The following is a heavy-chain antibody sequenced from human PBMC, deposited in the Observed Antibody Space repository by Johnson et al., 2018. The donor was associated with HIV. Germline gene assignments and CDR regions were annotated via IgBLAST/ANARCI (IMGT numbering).Heavy chain of an antibody. CDR1: GFTFSDYY. CDR2: ISSSGTAI. Sequence: QVQLVESGGGVVQPGRSLRLSCAASGFTFSDYYMSWIRQAPGKGLEWVSYISSSGTAIYYADSVKGRFTISRDNAKNSLYLRMNSLRAEDTAVYYCAREMAWEDAFDIWGQGTMVTVSS. V-gene: IGHV3-11*04. J-gene: IGHJ3*02. D-gene: IGHD5-24*01. CDR3: AREMAWEDAFDI.